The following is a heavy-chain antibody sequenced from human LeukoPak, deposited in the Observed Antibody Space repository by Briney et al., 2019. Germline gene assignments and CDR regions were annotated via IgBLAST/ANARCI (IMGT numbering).Heavy chain of an antibody. Sequence: PGGSLRLSCAASGFTFSSYAMSWVRQAAGKGLEWVSAISGSGGNTYYTDSVKGRFTISRDNSNNALYLQMNSLRAEDTALYYCAKDMAMDVWGQGTAVTVSS. J-gene: IGHJ6*02. CDR2: ISGSGGNT. V-gene: IGHV3-23*01. CDR1: GFTFSSYA. CDR3: AKDMAMDV. D-gene: IGHD3-10*01.